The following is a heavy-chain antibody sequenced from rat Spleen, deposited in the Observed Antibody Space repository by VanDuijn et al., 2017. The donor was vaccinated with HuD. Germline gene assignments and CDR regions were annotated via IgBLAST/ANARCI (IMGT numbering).Heavy chain of an antibody. CDR1: GFTFSSYD. Sequence: EVELVESGGGLVQPGRSLKLSCVASGFTFSSYDMAWVRQAPTKGLEWVASISPSGGITYYRDSVKGRFTVSRDNAKSTLYLQMDSLRSEDTATYYCTRATAEWHFDFWGPGTMVTVSS. V-gene: IGHV5-25*01. CDR3: TRATAEWHFDF. J-gene: IGHJ1*01. D-gene: IGHD1-2*01. CDR2: ISPSGGIT.